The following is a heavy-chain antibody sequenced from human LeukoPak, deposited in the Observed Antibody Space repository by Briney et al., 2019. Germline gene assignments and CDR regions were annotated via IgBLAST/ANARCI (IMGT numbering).Heavy chain of an antibody. V-gene: IGHV4-59*01. CDR1: GGSISSYY. Sequence: SETLSLTCTVSGGSISSYYWIWIRQPPGKGLEWIGYIYYRGRTNYNPSLKSRVTISVDTSKNQFSLKLSSVTAADTAVYYCARVLGCSTTSCYAAYIDSWGQGTLVTASS. CDR2: IYYRGRT. CDR3: ARVLGCSTTSCYAAYIDS. J-gene: IGHJ4*02. D-gene: IGHD2-2*01.